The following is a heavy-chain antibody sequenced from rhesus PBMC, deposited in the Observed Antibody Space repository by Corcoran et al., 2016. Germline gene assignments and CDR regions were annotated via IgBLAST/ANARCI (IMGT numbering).Heavy chain of an antibody. Sequence: QVQLQESGPAVVKPSETLSLTCAVSGGSISNYYWWRGIRQSPGKGLEWIGGIYGIGGTTEYNPFLKSRVSISMDTSKNQLSLKVTSVTAADTAVYYCASTDCSNSDCSSGDYWGQGVLVTVSS. CDR2: IYGIGGTT. CDR1: GGSISNYYW. CDR3: ASTDCSNSDCSSGDY. V-gene: IGHV4-93*02. J-gene: IGHJ4*01. D-gene: IGHD2-15*01.